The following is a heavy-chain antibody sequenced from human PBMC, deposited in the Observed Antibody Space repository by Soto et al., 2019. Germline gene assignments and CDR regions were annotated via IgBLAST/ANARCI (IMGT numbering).Heavy chain of an antibody. J-gene: IGHJ4*02. CDR2: INAGNGNT. V-gene: IGHV1-3*01. D-gene: IGHD2-15*01. CDR3: ARGGSSSYSSVDY. CDR1: GYTFTTYT. Sequence: QVQLVQSGAEVKKPGASVKVSCKASGYTFTTYTMHWVRQAPGQRLEWMGWINAGNGNTKSSQKLQGRVTITRDTSASTAYMELSSLRSEDTAVYYCARGGSSSYSSVDYWGQGTLVTVSS.